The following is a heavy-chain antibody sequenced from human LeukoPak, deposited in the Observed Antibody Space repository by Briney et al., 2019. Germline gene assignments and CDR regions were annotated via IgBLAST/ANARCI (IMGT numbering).Heavy chain of an antibody. Sequence: PSETLSLTCTVSGGSISSHYWSWIRQPPGKGLEGIGYIYYSGSTNYNPSLKSRVTISVDTSKNQFSLKLSSVTAADTAVYYCARTYYPGDLKTGTDAGINDPWGQGTLVTVSS. CDR2: IYYSGST. J-gene: IGHJ5*02. V-gene: IGHV4-59*11. D-gene: IGHD1-7*01. CDR3: ARTYYPGDLKTGTDAGINDP. CDR1: GGSISSHY.